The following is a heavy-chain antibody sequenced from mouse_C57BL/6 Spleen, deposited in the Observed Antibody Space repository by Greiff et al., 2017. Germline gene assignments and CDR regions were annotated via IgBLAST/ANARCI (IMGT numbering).Heavy chain of an antibody. CDR1: GYTFTSYW. CDR2: IHHNSGST. D-gene: IGHD4-1*01. CDR3: ARWDGDWYFDV. Sequence: VQLQQPEAELVKPGASVKLSCKASGYTFTSYWMHWVKQRPGKGLEWIGMIHHNSGSTNYHEKFKSNATLTVDKSSNTAYLQISSLTSEDSAVYYCARWDGDWYFDVWGTGTTLTVSS. V-gene: IGHV1-64*01. J-gene: IGHJ1*03.